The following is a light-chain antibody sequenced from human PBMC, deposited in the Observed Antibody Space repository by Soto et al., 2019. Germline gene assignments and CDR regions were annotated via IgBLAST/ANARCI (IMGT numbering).Light chain of an antibody. V-gene: IGLV2-14*01. J-gene: IGLJ1*01. Sequence: QSALPQPASVSGSPGQSITISCTGTASDVGGYNFVSWYQQHPGKAPKLIIHDVSERPSGVSTRFSGSKSGNTASLHISGLQAEDEADYYCSSFAGSTTVFGTGTKVTVL. CDR1: ASDVGGYNF. CDR3: SSFAGSTTV. CDR2: DVS.